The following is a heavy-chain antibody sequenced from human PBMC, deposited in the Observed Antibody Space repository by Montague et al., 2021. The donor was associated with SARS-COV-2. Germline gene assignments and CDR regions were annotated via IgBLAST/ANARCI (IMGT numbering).Heavy chain of an antibody. J-gene: IGHJ1*01. CDR3: AKDLHPFTGEVVTYFEN. CDR2: ISGSGGGT. V-gene: IGHV3-23*01. Sequence: LSCAASGFTFSSYAMGWVRQAPGKGLEWVSGISGSGGGTKYADSVKGRFTISRDNSKNTLHLQMNTLRAEDTAVYYCAKDLHPFTGEVVTYFENWGQGSLVAVSS. CDR1: GFTFSSYA. D-gene: IGHD3-9*01.